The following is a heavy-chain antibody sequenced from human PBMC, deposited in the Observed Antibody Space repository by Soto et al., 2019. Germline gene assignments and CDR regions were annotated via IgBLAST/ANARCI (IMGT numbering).Heavy chain of an antibody. CDR2: IIPIFGTA. Sequence: GASVKVSCKASGGTFSSYAISWVQQAPGQGLEWMGGIIPIFGTANYAQKFQGRVTITADESTSTAYMELSSLRSEDTAVYYCARGTSVVAGVGYFDYWGQGTLVTVSS. V-gene: IGHV1-69*13. CDR1: GGTFSSYA. CDR3: ARGTSVVAGVGYFDY. J-gene: IGHJ4*02. D-gene: IGHD6-19*01.